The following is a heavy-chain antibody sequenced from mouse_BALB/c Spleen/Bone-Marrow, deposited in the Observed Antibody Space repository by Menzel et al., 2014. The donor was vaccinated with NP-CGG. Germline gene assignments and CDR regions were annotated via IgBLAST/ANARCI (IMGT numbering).Heavy chain of an antibody. Sequence: VQLQQSGPELVRPGVSVKISCKGSGYTFTDYAMHWVKQSHAKSLEWIGVIDTYSGNTNYNQKFKGKATMTVDKSSSTAHMELARLTSEDSVIYYCARGEGYDGWYLDVWGAGTTVTVSS. J-gene: IGHJ1*01. V-gene: IGHV1-67*01. CDR1: GYTFTDYA. CDR2: IDTYSGNT. CDR3: ARGEGYDGWYLDV. D-gene: IGHD2-2*01.